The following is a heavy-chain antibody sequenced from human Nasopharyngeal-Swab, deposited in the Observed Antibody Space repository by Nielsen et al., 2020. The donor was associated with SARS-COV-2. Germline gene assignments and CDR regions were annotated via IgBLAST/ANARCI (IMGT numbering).Heavy chain of an antibody. Sequence: VRQAPGKGLEWIGEIYHSGSTNYNPSLKSRVTISVDKSKNQFSLKLSSVTAADTAVYYCATRRHGHWGQETLVTVSS. J-gene: IGHJ4*02. CDR2: IYHSGST. D-gene: IGHD3/OR15-3a*01. CDR3: ATRRHGH. V-gene: IGHV4-4*02.